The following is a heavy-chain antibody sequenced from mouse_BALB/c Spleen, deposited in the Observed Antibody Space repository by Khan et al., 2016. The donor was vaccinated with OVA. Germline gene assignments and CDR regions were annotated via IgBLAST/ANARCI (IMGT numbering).Heavy chain of an antibody. CDR3: ATYGTDGWLVY. D-gene: IGHD2-1*01. J-gene: IGHJ3*01. CDR1: GYSFTSYW. V-gene: IGHV1S82*01. CDR2: INPSDSET. Sequence: QVQLQQPGAELVRPGASVKLSCKASGYSFTSYWMNWVKQRPGQGLEWIGMINPSDSETRLNQKFKDKATLTVEKSSSTAYMQLSSPPSADSAVSDGATYGTDGWLVYWGQGTLVTVSA.